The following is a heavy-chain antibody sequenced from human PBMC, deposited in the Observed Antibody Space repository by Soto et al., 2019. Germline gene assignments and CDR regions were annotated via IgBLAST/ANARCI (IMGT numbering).Heavy chain of an antibody. CDR3: ARGMTPPGAPAWYYFDS. CDR1: GASITCSFF. J-gene: IGHJ4*02. Sequence: SETLSLTCTVSGASITCSFFWSWIRQPAGKGLEWIGRLSLSGTTNYNPSLRSRVTMSADVSKNQFSLRLTSVTAADTALYYCARGMTPPGAPAWYYFDSWGQGTLVTVSS. CDR2: LSLSGTT. V-gene: IGHV4-4*07. D-gene: IGHD2-8*02.